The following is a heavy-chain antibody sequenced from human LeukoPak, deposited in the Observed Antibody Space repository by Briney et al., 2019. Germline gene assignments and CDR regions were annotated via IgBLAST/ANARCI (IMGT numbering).Heavy chain of an antibody. CDR1: GFTFDDYA. Sequence: GGSLRLSCEASGFTFDDYALHWVRQVPGKGLEWLSFSGWTGIGTDYGDSVKGRFTISRDDSKNSLYLQMHSLRSEDSALYYCVRSRAASLGYFDSWGQGTLVTVSS. V-gene: IGHV3-43D*03. J-gene: IGHJ4*02. D-gene: IGHD7-27*01. CDR2: SGWTGIGT. CDR3: VRSRAASLGYFDS.